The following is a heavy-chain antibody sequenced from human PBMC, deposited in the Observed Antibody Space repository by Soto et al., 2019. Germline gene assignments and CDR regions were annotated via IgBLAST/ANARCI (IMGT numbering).Heavy chain of an antibody. J-gene: IGHJ6*02. CDR3: ARDLRGARRGWVNYYYYGMDV. V-gene: IGHV1-18*01. CDR2: ISAYNGNT. CDR1: GYTFTSYG. Sequence: VSVKVSCKASGYTFTSYGISWVRQAPGQGLEWMGWISAYNGNTNYAQKLQGRVTMTTDTSTSTAYMELRSLRSDDTAVYYCARDLRGARRGWVNYYYYGMDVWGQGTTVTVSS. D-gene: IGHD1-26*01.